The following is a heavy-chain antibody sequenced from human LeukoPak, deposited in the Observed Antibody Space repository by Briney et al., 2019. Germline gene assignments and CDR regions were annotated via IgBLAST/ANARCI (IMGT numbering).Heavy chain of an antibody. CDR3: ARVVGALHVVDY. CDR2: IYTSGST. CDR1: GGSISSGSYY. J-gene: IGHJ4*02. Sequence: PSETLSLTCTVSGGSISSGSYYWSWIRQPAGKGLEWIGRIYTSGSTNYNPSLKSRVTISVDTSKNQFSLKLSSVTAADTAVYYCARVVGALHVVDYWGQGTLVTVSS. V-gene: IGHV4-61*02. D-gene: IGHD1-26*01.